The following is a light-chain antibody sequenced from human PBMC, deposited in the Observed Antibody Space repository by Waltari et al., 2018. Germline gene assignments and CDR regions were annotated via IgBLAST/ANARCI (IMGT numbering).Light chain of an antibody. CDR3: QSTDRRGTSVV. J-gene: IGLJ2*01. Sequence: SPELTQPPSVSVSPAQTARITCVGDAIPHQSIYWYQQQPGQPPVLVIYRDTERALRSPDRCSGANSGTTVTLTISGDQAEDEADFYCQSTDRRGTSVVFGGGTRLTVL. CDR1: AIPHQS. V-gene: IGLV3-25*03. CDR2: RDT.